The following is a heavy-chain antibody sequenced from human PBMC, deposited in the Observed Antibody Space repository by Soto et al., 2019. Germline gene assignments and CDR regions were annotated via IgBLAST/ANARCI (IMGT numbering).Heavy chain of an antibody. D-gene: IGHD5-18*01. Sequence: ASVKVSCKASGYTFTGYYIHWVRQAPGQGLEWMGWINPNSGGTNYAQKFQGWVTMTRDTSISTAYMELSRLRSDDTAVYYCARDSVDTAMADYYYYYGMDVWGQGTTVTVSS. CDR2: INPNSGGT. CDR1: GYTFTGYY. CDR3: ARDSVDTAMADYYYYYGMDV. V-gene: IGHV1-2*04. J-gene: IGHJ6*02.